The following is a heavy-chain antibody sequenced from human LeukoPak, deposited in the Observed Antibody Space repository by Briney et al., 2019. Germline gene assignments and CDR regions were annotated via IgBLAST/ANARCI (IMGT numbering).Heavy chain of an antibody. CDR1: GYTFTGYY. Sequence: ASVKVSCKASGYTFTGYYMHWVRQAPGQGLEWMGWINPNSGGTNYAQKFQGRVTMTRDTSISTAYMELSRLRSDDTAVYYCARDVVAAAGSWDYWGQGTLVTVSS. CDR3: ARDVVAAAGSWDY. D-gene: IGHD6-13*01. V-gene: IGHV1-2*02. J-gene: IGHJ4*02. CDR2: INPNSGGT.